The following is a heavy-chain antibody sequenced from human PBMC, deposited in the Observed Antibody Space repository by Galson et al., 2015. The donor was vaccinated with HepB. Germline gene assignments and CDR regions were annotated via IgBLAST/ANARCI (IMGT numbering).Heavy chain of an antibody. CDR3: AKGYGLFDS. D-gene: IGHD5-18*01. J-gene: IGHJ5*01. V-gene: IGHV3-23*01. Sequence: SLRLSCAASGFTFNRHAMSWVRQAPGKGLEWVSVVSGSSDYTFYADSVRGRFTISRDNSKNTLYLQMNSLRADDTAIYFCAKGYGLFDSWGQGILVTVSS. CDR2: VSGSSDYT. CDR1: GFTFNRHA.